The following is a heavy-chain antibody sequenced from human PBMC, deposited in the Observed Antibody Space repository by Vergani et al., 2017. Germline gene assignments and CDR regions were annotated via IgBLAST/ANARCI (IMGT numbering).Heavy chain of an antibody. CDR1: GYTFTSDD. V-gene: IGHV1-18*04. J-gene: IGHJ4*02. Sequence: QVQLVQSGAEVKKPGASVRVSCKASGYTFTSDDINWVRQAPGQGLEWMGWISGYNGKTQYAQKFQGRVTITTDTSTDTAYMELKSLTSDDTAMYFCARDPAAGNLIFWGQGALVTVSS. CDR3: ARDPAAGNLIF. D-gene: IGHD1-7*01. CDR2: ISGYNGKT.